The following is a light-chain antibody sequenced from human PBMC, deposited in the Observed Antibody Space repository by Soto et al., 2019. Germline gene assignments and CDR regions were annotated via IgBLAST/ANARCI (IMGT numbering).Light chain of an antibody. J-gene: IGKJ4*01. CDR2: DAS. Sequence: TQSPSSLSASVGDRVTITCRASQGISNYLAWYQQKPGQAPRLLIYDASNRATGIPARFSGSGSGTDFTLTISSLEPEDFAVYYCQQRSNWPRNTFGGGTKVEIK. CDR1: QGISNY. V-gene: IGKV3D-11*01. CDR3: QQRSNWPRNT.